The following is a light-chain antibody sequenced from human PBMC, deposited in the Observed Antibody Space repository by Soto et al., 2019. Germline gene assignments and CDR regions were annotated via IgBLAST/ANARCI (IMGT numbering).Light chain of an antibody. J-gene: IGLJ1*01. V-gene: IGLV2-14*01. CDR2: DVS. Sequence: QSVLTQPASVSGSPGQSITISCTGTSSDVGGYNYVSWYQQYPGKAPKLMIFDVSNRPSGVSDRFSGSKSGDTASLTISWPQAEDEADYYCSSYTGSGTDVFGTGTKVTVL. CDR3: SSYTGSGTDV. CDR1: SSDVGGYNY.